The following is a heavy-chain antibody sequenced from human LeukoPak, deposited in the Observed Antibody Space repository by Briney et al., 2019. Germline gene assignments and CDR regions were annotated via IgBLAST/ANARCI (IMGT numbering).Heavy chain of an antibody. CDR3: ARLVRGIYDYFDY. Sequence: PSETLSLTCTVSGDSISGSSDYWGWIRQPPGKGLEWIGSIYYSGSTYYNPSLKSRVTISVDTSKNQFSLKLNSVTAADTAVYYCARLVRGIYDYFDYWGQGTLVTVSS. D-gene: IGHD3-10*01. J-gene: IGHJ4*02. CDR1: GDSISGSSDY. V-gene: IGHV4-39*07. CDR2: IYYSGST.